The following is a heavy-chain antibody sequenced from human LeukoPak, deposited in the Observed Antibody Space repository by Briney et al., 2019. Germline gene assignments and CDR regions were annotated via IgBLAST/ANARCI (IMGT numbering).Heavy chain of an antibody. V-gene: IGHV3-7*01. D-gene: IGHD6-19*01. CDR1: GFTFSSYW. J-gene: IGHJ3*02. Sequence: GGSLRLSCAASGFTFSSYWMGWVRQAPGKGLEWVANIKEDGSEMYYVDSVKGRFTISRDNAKNSLYLQMNSLRAEDTAVYYCASVSSGWYVGAFDIWGQGTMVTVSS. CDR2: IKEDGSEM. CDR3: ASVSSGWYVGAFDI.